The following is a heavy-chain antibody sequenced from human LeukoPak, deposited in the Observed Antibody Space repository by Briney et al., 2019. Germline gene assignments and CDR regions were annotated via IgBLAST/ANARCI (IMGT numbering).Heavy chain of an antibody. D-gene: IGHD6-13*01. Sequence: GSSVKVSCKASGGIFSSYAISWVRQAPGQGLEWMGGIIPIFGTANYAQKFQGRVTITADESTSTAYMELRSLRSDDTAVYYCARDHRRYSSSWHFDYWGQGTLVTVSS. CDR3: ARDHRRYSSSWHFDY. CDR2: IIPIFGTA. J-gene: IGHJ4*02. CDR1: GGIFSSYA. V-gene: IGHV1-69*01.